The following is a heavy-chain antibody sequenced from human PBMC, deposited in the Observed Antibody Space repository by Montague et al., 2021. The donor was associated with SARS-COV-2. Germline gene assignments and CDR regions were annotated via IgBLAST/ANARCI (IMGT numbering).Heavy chain of an antibody. V-gene: IGHV4-34*01. D-gene: IGHD3-22*01. CDR2: INHRGTS. Sequence: TLSLTCAVYGGSFSDYYWSWIRQPPGKGLEWIGEINHRGTSKCNPSLKSRVSISLDTPKNQFSLYLSSVTAADTAVYYCARGRQHFNMIVVVMTGGEYYFDYWGRGTLVTVSS. J-gene: IGHJ4*02. CDR1: GGSFSDYY. CDR3: ARGRQHFNMIVVVMTGGEYYFDY.